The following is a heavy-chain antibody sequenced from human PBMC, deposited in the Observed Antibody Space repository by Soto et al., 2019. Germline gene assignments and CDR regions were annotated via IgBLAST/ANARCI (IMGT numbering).Heavy chain of an antibody. Sequence: SETLSLTCTVSGGSISSTRYYWGWIRQPPGKGLEWIGTTYYTGSTYYNPSLKSRVTISVDMSKNQFSLKVRSVTAADTAVYYCVSGPGTNADYWGQGTLVTVPQ. CDR1: GGSISSTRYY. J-gene: IGHJ4*02. D-gene: IGHD1-1*01. CDR2: TYYTGST. V-gene: IGHV4-39*01. CDR3: VSGPGTNADY.